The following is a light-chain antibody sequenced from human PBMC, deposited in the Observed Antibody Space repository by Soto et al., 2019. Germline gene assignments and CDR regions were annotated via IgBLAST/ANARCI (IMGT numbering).Light chain of an antibody. CDR2: VNN. CDR1: SSNIGAGYD. V-gene: IGLV1-40*01. J-gene: IGLJ1*01. CDR3: QSYDFGLSAHNYV. Sequence: QAVVTQPPSVSGAPGQRVTISCTGSSSNIGAGYDVHWYQQFPGTAPRLLIYVNNNRPSGVPDRFSGSKSGTSASLAITGLQADDEAEYYCQSYDFGLSAHNYVFGTGTKVTVL.